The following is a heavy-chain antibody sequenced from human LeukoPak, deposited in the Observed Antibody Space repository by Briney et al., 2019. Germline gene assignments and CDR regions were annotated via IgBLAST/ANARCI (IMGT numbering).Heavy chain of an antibody. J-gene: IGHJ4*02. D-gene: IGHD2-2*01. V-gene: IGHV3-7*03. CDR3: AGGYCSSTSCYDY. CDR2: IKQDGSEK. Sequence: GGSLRLSCATSRFTFNSYAMSWVRQAPGKGLEWVANIKQDGSEKYYVDSVKGRFTISRDNAKNSLYLQMNSLRAEDTAVYYCAGGYCSSTSCYDYWGQGTLVTVSS. CDR1: RFTFNSYA.